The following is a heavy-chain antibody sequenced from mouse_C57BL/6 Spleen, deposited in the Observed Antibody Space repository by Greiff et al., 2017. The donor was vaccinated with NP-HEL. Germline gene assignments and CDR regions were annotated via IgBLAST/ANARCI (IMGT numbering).Heavy chain of an antibody. CDR2: IYPGDGDT. D-gene: IGHD1-1*01. CDR1: GYAFSSYW. J-gene: IGHJ2*01. Sequence: VQLQQSGAELVKPGASVKISCTASGYAFSSYWMNWVKQRPGKGLEWIGQIYPGDGDTNYNGKFKGKATLTADKSSSTAYMQLSSLTSEDSAVYFCARNYYGTPYYLDYWGQGTTLTVSS. V-gene: IGHV1-80*01. CDR3: ARNYYGTPYYLDY.